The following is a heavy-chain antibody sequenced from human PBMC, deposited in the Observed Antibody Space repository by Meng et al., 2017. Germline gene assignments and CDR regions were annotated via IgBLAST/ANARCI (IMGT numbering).Heavy chain of an antibody. CDR1: GFTFSSYA. J-gene: IGHJ4*02. CDR2: ISGSGGST. CDR3: ARPVGGFDY. D-gene: IGHD3-10*01. Sequence: GESLKISCAASGFTFSSYAMSWVRQAPGKGLEWVSAISGSGGSTYYADSVKGRFTISRDNAKNTLYLQMNSLRAEDTAVYYCARPVGGFDYWGQGTLVTVSS. V-gene: IGHV3-23*01.